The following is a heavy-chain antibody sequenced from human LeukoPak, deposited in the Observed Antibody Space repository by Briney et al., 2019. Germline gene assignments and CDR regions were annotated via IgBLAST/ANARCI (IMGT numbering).Heavy chain of an antibody. CDR3: ARVCSTSCYGYYYYGMDV. Sequence: SETLSLTCTVSGGSISSYYWSWIRQPPGNGLEWIGYIYYSGSTNYNTSLKSRVTISVDTSKNQFSLKLSSVTAADTAVYYCARVCSTSCYGYYYYGMDVWGQGTTVTVSS. CDR1: GGSISSYY. J-gene: IGHJ6*02. CDR2: IYYSGST. V-gene: IGHV4-59*01. D-gene: IGHD2-2*01.